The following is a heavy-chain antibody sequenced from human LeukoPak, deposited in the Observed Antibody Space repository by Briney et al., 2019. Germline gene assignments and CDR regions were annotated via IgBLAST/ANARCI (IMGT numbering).Heavy chain of an antibody. V-gene: IGHV3-7*03. Sequence: GGSLRLSCVASKFTFSTYWMTWVRQAPGKGLEWVASIKADGSEKKYVASVEGRFTISRDNAKNSVYLEMNRLRAEDMAVYYCARAVSWGHIDYWGQGTQVTVSS. J-gene: IGHJ4*02. CDR2: IKADGSEK. D-gene: IGHD6-13*01. CDR3: ARAVSWGHIDY. CDR1: KFTFSTYW.